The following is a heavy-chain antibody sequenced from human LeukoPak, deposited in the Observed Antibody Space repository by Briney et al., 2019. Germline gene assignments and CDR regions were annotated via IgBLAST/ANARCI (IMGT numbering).Heavy chain of an antibody. D-gene: IGHD4-17*01. V-gene: IGHV3-30*04. CDR2: ISYDGSNK. Sequence: PGGSLRLSCAASGFTFSSYAMHWVRQAPGKGLEWVAVISYDGSNKYYADSVKGRFTISRGNSKNTLYLQMNSLRAEDTAVYYCAREYGSTVFDYWGQGTLVTVSS. CDR1: GFTFSSYA. CDR3: AREYGSTVFDY. J-gene: IGHJ4*02.